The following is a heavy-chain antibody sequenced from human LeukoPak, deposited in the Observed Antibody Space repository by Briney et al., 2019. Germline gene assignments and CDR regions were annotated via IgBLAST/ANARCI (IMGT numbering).Heavy chain of an antibody. D-gene: IGHD2-2*01. CDR2: VYHSGST. Sequence: SETLSLTCSVSGGSMGTYYWTWVRQPPGKGLEWIGSVYHSGSTYYNPSLKSRVTISVDTSKNQFPLNLRSVTAADTAVYYCARSLSTAGIDYWGQGTLVTVSS. CDR1: GGSMGTYY. J-gene: IGHJ4*02. V-gene: IGHV4-38-2*02. CDR3: ARSLSTAGIDY.